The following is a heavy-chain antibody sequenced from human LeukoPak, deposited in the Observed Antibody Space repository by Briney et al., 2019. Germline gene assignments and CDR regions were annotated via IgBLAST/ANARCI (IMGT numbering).Heavy chain of an antibody. CDR3: ARDRVFGVVFGRFDP. D-gene: IGHD3-3*01. J-gene: IGHJ5*02. Sequence: ASVKVSCKASGYTFTGYYLHWVRQAPGQGLEWMGWINPNSGGTSYAQKFQGRVSMTRDTSISTVYTELSGLRSDDTAIYYCARDRVFGVVFGRFDPWGQGTLVTVST. CDR2: INPNSGGT. CDR1: GYTFTGYY. V-gene: IGHV1-2*02.